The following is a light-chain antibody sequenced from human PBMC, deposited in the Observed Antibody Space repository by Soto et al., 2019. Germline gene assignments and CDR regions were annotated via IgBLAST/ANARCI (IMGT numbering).Light chain of an antibody. J-gene: IGKJ1*01. Sequence: TQSPATLSVSPGERATLSCRASQSVNANLAWYQQKPGQAPRLLIHGASNRATGIPAGFSGSGFGTEFILTISSLQSEDFAVYYCHQYNTWLWTFGQGTKVEI. CDR2: GAS. CDR1: QSVNAN. V-gene: IGKV3-15*01. CDR3: HQYNTWLWT.